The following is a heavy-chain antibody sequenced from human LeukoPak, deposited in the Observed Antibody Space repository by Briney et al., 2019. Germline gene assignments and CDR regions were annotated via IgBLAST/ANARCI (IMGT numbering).Heavy chain of an antibody. CDR2: ISSSSSTI. J-gene: IGHJ4*02. CDR3: ARAAYCGGDCYSAGTDY. Sequence: GGSLRLSCAASGFTFSTYNMNWVRQAPGKGLEWVAYISSSSSTIYYADSVKGRFTISRDNAKNSLYLQMNSLRAEDTAVYYCARAAYCGGDCYSAGTDYWGQGTLVTVSS. V-gene: IGHV3-48*01. CDR1: GFTFSTYN. D-gene: IGHD2-21*02.